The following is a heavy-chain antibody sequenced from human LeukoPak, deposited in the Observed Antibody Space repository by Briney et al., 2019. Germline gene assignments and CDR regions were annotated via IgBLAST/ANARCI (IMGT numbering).Heavy chain of an antibody. D-gene: IGHD3-10*01. CDR3: ASGSGSYRTPYYYMDV. J-gene: IGHJ6*03. CDR2: IYSGGST. V-gene: IGHV3-53*01. CDR1: GFTVSSNY. Sequence: QPSGSLTLSCAASGFTVSSNYMSWVRQAPGKGLEWVSVIYSGGSTYYADSVKGRFTISRDNSKNTLYLQMNSLRAEDTAVYYCASGSGSYRTPYYYMDVWGTGTAVTVSS.